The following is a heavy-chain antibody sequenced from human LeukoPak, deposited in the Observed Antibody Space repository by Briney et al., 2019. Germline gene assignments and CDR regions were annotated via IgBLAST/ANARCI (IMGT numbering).Heavy chain of an antibody. Sequence: GGSLRLSCAASGFTFSSYGMHWVRQAPGKGLEWVAFIRYDGSNKYYADSVKGRFTISRDNSKNTLYLQMNSLRAEDTAVYYCAKDLLISRIAAAGPFDSWGQGTLVTVSS. V-gene: IGHV3-30*02. J-gene: IGHJ4*02. CDR3: AKDLLISRIAAAGPFDS. D-gene: IGHD6-13*01. CDR2: IRYDGSNK. CDR1: GFTFSSYG.